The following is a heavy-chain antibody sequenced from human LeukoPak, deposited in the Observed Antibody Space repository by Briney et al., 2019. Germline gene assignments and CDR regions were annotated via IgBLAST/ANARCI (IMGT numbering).Heavy chain of an antibody. J-gene: IGHJ4*02. CDR2: ISSDATNK. V-gene: IGHV3-30-3*01. D-gene: IGHD1-26*01. CDR3: ARDGGSFLDY. Sequence: PGRSLRLSCAVSGFKFSIYAMHWVRQAPGKGLKWVAVISSDATNKFHADSVKGRFTISRDNTKNSLYLQMNSLRAEDTAVYYCARDGGSFLDYWGLGTLVTVSS. CDR1: GFKFSIYA.